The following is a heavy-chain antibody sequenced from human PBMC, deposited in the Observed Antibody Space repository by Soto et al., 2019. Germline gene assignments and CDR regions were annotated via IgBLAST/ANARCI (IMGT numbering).Heavy chain of an antibody. Sequence: GGSLRRSCAASGFTFSTYAIHWVRQAPGKGLEWLAVISYDGSDEYFADSVKGRFTISRDNSKNTLYLQMNSLGTEDTAVYYCTRAEAVAGPYYFDYWGQGTLVTVSS. V-gene: IGHV3-30-3*01. CDR1: GFTFSTYA. J-gene: IGHJ4*02. CDR3: TRAEAVAGPYYFDY. D-gene: IGHD6-19*01. CDR2: ISYDGSDE.